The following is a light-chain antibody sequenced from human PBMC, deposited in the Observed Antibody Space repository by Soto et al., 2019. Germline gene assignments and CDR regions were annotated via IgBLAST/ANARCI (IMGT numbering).Light chain of an antibody. CDR3: QQSNNYPWT. V-gene: IGKV1-5*03. CDR1: QYIHNY. CDR2: EAA. J-gene: IGKJ1*01. Sequence: DIQMTQYPSTLSASVGDRVTITCRASQYIHNYLAWYQQKPGEAPKLLIYEAANLESGVPSRFSGSGTGTEFTLTISSLQPDDFATYYCQQSNNYPWTFVQGTRVEI.